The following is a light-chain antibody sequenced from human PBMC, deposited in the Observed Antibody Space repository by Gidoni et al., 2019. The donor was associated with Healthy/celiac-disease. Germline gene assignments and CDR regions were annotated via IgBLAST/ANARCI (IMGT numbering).Light chain of an antibody. CDR3: AAWDDSLSGWV. CDR1: SSNRGSNY. Sequence: QSVLTQPPSASGTPGQRVTISSSGSSSNRGSNYVYGYQQLPGTAPKLLIYRNNQRPSGVPDRFSGSKSGTSASLAISGLRSEDEADYYCAAWDDSLSGWVFGGGTKLTVL. V-gene: IGLV1-47*01. J-gene: IGLJ3*02. CDR2: RNN.